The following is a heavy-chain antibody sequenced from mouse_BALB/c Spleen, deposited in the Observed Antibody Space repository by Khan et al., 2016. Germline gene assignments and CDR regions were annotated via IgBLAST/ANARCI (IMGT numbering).Heavy chain of an antibody. J-gene: IGHJ2*01. CDR3: ARGVIMVVDFFDY. D-gene: IGHD1-1*01. CDR1: GFTFSSYG. CDR2: ISSGGSYT. Sequence: EVELVESGGDLVKPGGSLKLSCAASGFTFSSYGMSWVRQTPDKRLEWVATISSGGSYTYYPDSVKGRFTISRDNAKNTLYLQMSSLKSEDTAMYYCARGVIMVVDFFDYWGQGTTLTVSS. V-gene: IGHV5-6*01.